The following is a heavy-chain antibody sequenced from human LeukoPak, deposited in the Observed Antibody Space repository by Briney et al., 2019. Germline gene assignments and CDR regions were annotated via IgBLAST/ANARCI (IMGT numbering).Heavy chain of an antibody. CDR3: TTGKNW. CDR2: IKSKNDGGTT. CDR1: GFTFHKAW. V-gene: IGHV3-15*01. J-gene: IGHJ4*02. Sequence: SGGSLRLSCAASGFTFHKAWMTWVRQAPGKGLEWVGRIKSKNDGGTTDYAAPVRGRFTISRDDSRGILSLQMNNVQTEDTAMYFCTTGKNWWGQGVLVTVSS. D-gene: IGHD1-1*01.